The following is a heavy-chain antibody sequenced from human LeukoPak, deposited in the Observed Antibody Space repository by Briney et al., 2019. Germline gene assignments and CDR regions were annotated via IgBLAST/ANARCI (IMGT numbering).Heavy chain of an antibody. CDR1: GGSISSGDYY. D-gene: IGHD6-13*01. CDR2: IYYSGST. V-gene: IGHV4-30-4*01. Sequence: SQTLSLTCAVSGGSISSGDYYWSWIRQPPGKGLKWIGYIYYSGSTYYNPSLKSRVTISVDTSKNQFSLKLSSVTAADTAVYYCARETKAGYSSSWYRGDYFDYWGQGTLVTVSS. CDR3: ARETKAGYSSSWYRGDYFDY. J-gene: IGHJ4*02.